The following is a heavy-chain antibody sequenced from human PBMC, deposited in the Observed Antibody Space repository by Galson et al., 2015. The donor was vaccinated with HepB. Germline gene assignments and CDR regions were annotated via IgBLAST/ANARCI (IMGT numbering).Heavy chain of an antibody. Sequence: SVKVSCKASGGTFSSYAISWVRQAPGQGLEWMGGIIPIFGTANYAQKFQGRVTITADESTSTAYMELSSLRSEDTAVYYCARDRVGQRLGYYYYYMDVWGKGTTVTVS. D-gene: IGHD6-25*01. CDR2: IIPIFGTA. CDR1: GGTFSSYA. V-gene: IGHV1-69*13. J-gene: IGHJ6*03. CDR3: ARDRVGQRLGYYYYYMDV.